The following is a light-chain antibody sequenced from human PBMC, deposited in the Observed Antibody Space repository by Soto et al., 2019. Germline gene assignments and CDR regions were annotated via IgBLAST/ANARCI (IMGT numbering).Light chain of an antibody. Sequence: EIVLTQSPGTLSLSPGERATLSCRASQSVASSYLAWYQQKPGQPPRLLIYDGSTRAAGIPDRFIGSGSGTDFTLTINSLEPEDFAIYYCQVRDNWFTFGPGTKVDVK. CDR2: DGS. CDR1: QSVASSY. CDR3: QVRDNWFT. J-gene: IGKJ3*01. V-gene: IGKV3D-20*02.